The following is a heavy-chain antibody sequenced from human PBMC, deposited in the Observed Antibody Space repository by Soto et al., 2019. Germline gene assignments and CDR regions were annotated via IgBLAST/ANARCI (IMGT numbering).Heavy chain of an antibody. V-gene: IGHV3-23*01. CDR3: AKFRHSSGWVNWFDP. D-gene: IGHD6-19*01. CDR2: ISGSGGST. J-gene: IGHJ5*02. Sequence: DVQLLESGGGLVQPGGSLILSCAASGFTFRSYAMSWVRQAPGKGLEWVSAISGSGGSTYYADSVKGRFTISRDNSKNTLYLQMNSLRAEDTAVYYCAKFRHSSGWVNWFDPWGQGTLVTVSS. CDR1: GFTFRSYA.